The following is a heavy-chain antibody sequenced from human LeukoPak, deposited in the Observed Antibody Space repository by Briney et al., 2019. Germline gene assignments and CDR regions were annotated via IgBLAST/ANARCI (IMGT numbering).Heavy chain of an antibody. J-gene: IGHJ4*02. V-gene: IGHV1-24*01. Sequence: ASVKVSCKVSGYTLTELSMHWERQAPGKGLEWMGGFDPEDGETIYAQKFQGRVTMTEDTSTDTAYMELSSLRSEDTAVYYCATPPPFFGVVPYYFDYWGQGTLVTVSS. CDR2: FDPEDGET. CDR3: ATPPPFFGVVPYYFDY. D-gene: IGHD3-3*01. CDR1: GYTLTELS.